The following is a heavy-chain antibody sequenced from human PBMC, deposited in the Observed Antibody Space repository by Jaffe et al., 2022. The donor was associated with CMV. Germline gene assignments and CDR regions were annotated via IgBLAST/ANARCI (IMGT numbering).Heavy chain of an antibody. CDR2: INAGNGNT. CDR1: GYTFTSYA. V-gene: IGHV1-3*01. J-gene: IGHJ2*01. CDR3: ARSEGWGPLRLGELPAVHFDL. Sequence: QVQLVQSGAEVKKPGASVKVSCKASGYTFTSYAMHWVRQAPGQRLEWMGWINAGNGNTKYSQKFQGRVTITRDTSASTAYMELSSLRSEDTAVYYCARSEGWGPLRLGELPAVHFDLWGRGTLVTVSS. D-gene: IGHD3-16*01.